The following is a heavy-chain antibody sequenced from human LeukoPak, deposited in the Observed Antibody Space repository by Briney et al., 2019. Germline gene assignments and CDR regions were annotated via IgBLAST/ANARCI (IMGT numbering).Heavy chain of an antibody. CDR1: GFTFSSYD. Sequence: GRSLRLSCAASGFTFSSYDMHWVRQAPGKGLEWVTVISYDGSNKYYADSVKGRFTISRDNSKNTLYLQMNSLRGEDTGVYYCARSEYQRLFYFDYWGQGALVTVSS. J-gene: IGHJ4*02. V-gene: IGHV3-30*04. D-gene: IGHD2-2*01. CDR3: ARSEYQRLFYFDY. CDR2: ISYDGSNK.